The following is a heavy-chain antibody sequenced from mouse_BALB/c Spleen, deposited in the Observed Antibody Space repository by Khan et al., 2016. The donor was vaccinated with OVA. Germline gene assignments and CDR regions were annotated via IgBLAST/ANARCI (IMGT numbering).Heavy chain of an antibody. CDR3: ARKAKAY. V-gene: IGHV9-3-1*01. D-gene: IGHD6-1*01. Sequence: QIQLVQSGPELKKPGETVKISCMASGYTFTNYGMNWVKQAPGKGLKWMGWINTYTGEPTYADDFKGRFAFSLETSASTAYLQINNLKNEDTATYFCARKAKAYWGQGTLVTVSA. CDR1: GYTFTNYG. CDR2: INTYTGEP. J-gene: IGHJ3*01.